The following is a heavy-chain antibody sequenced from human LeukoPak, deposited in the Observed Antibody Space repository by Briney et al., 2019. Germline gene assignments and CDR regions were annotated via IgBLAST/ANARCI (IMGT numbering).Heavy chain of an antibody. CDR3: ARGRVAAGDFDY. CDR2: MNPNSGDT. CDR1: GYTFTSYD. D-gene: IGHD2-15*01. V-gene: IGHV1-8*01. Sequence: ASVKVSCKASGYTFTSYDINWVRQASGQGLEWMVWMNPNSGDTGYAQKFPGRVTMTRNTSISTAYMELSSLRSEDTAVYYCARGRVAAGDFDYLGQGTLVTVSS. J-gene: IGHJ4*02.